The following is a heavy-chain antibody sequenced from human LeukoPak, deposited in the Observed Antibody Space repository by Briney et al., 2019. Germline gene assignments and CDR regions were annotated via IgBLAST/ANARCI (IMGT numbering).Heavy chain of an antibody. V-gene: IGHV4-34*01. Sequence: SETLSLTCTVSGGSVSSYYWTWIRQPAGKGLEWIGEINHSGSTNYNPSLKSRVTISVDTSKNQFSLKLSSVTAADTAVYYCARGGYDFWSGYYRPFDYWGQGTLVTVSS. J-gene: IGHJ4*02. CDR3: ARGGYDFWSGYYRPFDY. CDR1: GGSVSSYY. CDR2: INHSGST. D-gene: IGHD3-3*01.